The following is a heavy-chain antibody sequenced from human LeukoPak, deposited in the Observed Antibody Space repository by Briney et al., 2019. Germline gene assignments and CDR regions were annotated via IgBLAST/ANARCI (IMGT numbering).Heavy chain of an antibody. Sequence: GASVKVSCKASGGTFSSYAISWVRQAPGQGLEWMGGIIPIFGTANYAQKFQGRVTITADESTSTAYMELSSLRSEDTAVYYCARGGGLLWFGELLFNWFDPWGQGTLVTVSS. CDR1: GGTFSSYA. D-gene: IGHD3-10*01. J-gene: IGHJ5*02. V-gene: IGHV1-69*13. CDR3: ARGGGLLWFGELLFNWFDP. CDR2: IIPIFGTA.